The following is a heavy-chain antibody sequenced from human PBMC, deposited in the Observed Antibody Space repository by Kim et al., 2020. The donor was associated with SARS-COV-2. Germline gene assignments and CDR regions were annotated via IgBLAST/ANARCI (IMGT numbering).Heavy chain of an antibody. V-gene: IGHV3-30*18. J-gene: IGHJ4*01. CDR3: AKDLEQLVRRSTLGQDY. D-gene: IGHD6-6*01. Sequence: GGSLRLSCAASGFTFSSYGMHWVRQAPGKGLEWVAVISYDGSNKYYADSVKGRFTISRDNSKNTLYLQMNSLRAEDTAVYYCAKDLEQLVRRSTLGQDY. CDR1: GFTFSSYG. CDR2: ISYDGSNK.